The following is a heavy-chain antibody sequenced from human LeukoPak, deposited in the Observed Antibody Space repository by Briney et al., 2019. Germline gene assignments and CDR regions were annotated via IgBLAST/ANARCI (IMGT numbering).Heavy chain of an antibody. J-gene: IGHJ4*02. CDR1: GFTFSSYW. CDR3: ARDDPRGAFDY. CDR2: ISSSGSTI. Sequence: GGSLRLSCAASGFTFSSYWMHWVRQAPGKGLEWVSYISSSGSTIYYADSVKGRFTISRDNAKNSLYLQMNSLRAEDTAVYYCARDDPRGAFDYWGQGTLVTVSS. V-gene: IGHV3-48*04. D-gene: IGHD3-10*01.